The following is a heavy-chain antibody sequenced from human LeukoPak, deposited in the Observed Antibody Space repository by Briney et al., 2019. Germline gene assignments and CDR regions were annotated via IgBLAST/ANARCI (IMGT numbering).Heavy chain of an antibody. D-gene: IGHD6-19*01. CDR2: IYSGGDT. J-gene: IGHJ3*02. CDR1: GFIVSSNF. CDR3: ARPETQYSSGLDGFDI. V-gene: IGHV3-66*04. Sequence: GGSLRLSCATSGFIVSSNFMSWVRQAPGKGLEWVSVIYSGGDTYYADSVKGRFTISRDNAKNTLYLQMNSLRTEDTAVYYCARPETQYSSGLDGFDIWGQGTMVTVSS.